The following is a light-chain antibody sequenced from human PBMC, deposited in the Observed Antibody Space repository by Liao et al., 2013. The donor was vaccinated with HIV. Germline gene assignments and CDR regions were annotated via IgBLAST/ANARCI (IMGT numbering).Light chain of an antibody. CDR3: QVWGTSSDPVV. CDR1: KLGDKY. Sequence: SYELTQPPSVSVSPGQTASITCSGDKLGDKYVHWYQKKSGQSPVVVINQDDRRPSGIPERFSGSNSGNTATLIISRVEAGDEADYFCQVWGTSSDPVVFGGGTKLTVL. CDR2: QDD. V-gene: IGLV3-1*01. J-gene: IGLJ2*01.